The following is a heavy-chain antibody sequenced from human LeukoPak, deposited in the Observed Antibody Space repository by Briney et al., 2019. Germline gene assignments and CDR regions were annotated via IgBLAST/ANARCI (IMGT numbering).Heavy chain of an antibody. CDR1: GFTFRSYW. V-gene: IGHV3-7*01. Sequence: GGSLRLSCAASGFTFRSYWMSWVRQAPGKGLEWVANIKQDGSEKYYVDSVKGRFTISRDNAKNSLYLQMNSLRAEDTAVYYCARGGDYGDYSDYWGQGTLVTVSS. J-gene: IGHJ4*02. CDR3: ARGGDYGDYSDY. CDR2: IKQDGSEK. D-gene: IGHD4-17*01.